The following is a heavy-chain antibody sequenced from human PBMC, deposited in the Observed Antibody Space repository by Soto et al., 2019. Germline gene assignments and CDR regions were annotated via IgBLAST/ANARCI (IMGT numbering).Heavy chain of an antibody. V-gene: IGHV3-49*03. J-gene: IGHJ4*02. Sequence: GGSLRLSCTASGFTFGDYAMSWFRQAPGKGLEWVGFIRSKAYGGTTEYAASVKGRFTISRDDSKSIAYLQMNSLKTEDTAVYYCTRERPLYCSGGSCYSVYWGQGTLVTVSS. CDR3: TRERPLYCSGGSCYSVY. CDR1: GFTFGDYA. CDR2: IRSKAYGGTT. D-gene: IGHD2-15*01.